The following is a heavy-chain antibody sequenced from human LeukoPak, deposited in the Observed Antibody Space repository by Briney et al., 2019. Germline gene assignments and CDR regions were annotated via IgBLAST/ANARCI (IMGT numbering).Heavy chain of an antibody. V-gene: IGHV4-34*01. CDR2: INHSGST. Sequence: PSEALSLTCAVYGGSFSGYYWSWIRQPPGKGLEWIGEINHSGSTNYNPSLKSRVTISVDTSKNQFSLKLSSVTAADADVYYCASSHWRDYWGQGTLVTVSS. D-gene: IGHD1-1*01. CDR3: ASSHWRDY. J-gene: IGHJ4*02. CDR1: GGSFSGYY.